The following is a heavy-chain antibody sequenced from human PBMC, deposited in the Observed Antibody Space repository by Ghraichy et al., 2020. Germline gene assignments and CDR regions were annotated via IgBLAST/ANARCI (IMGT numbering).Heavy chain of an antibody. CDR1: GFTFSSYA. CDR2: ISGSGGST. J-gene: IGHJ4*02. V-gene: IGHV3-23*01. CDR3: AKGRRSRTSSSYSSSFRIDY. D-gene: IGHD6-6*01. Sequence: GGSLRLSCAVSGFTFSSYAMSWVRQAPGKGLEWVSAISGSGGSTYYADSVKGRFTISRDNSKNTLYLQMNSLRAEDTAVYYCAKGRRSRTSSSYSSSFRIDYWGQGTLVTVSS.